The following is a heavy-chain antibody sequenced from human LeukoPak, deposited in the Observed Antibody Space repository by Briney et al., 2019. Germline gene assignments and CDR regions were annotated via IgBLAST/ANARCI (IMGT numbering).Heavy chain of an antibody. CDR1: GGTFKSFA. D-gene: IGHD3-10*01. J-gene: IGHJ4*02. CDR3: ARLPIEANPMVRGEGRKFHNFDC. Sequence: TVKLSCKAYGGTFKSFAMNWVRHPPGQGLEWMGSIIPVVGLTEYAQNFQGRVPITADTSTSTAYMKLGSLRSKDTAVYFCARLPIEANPMVRGEGRKFHNFDCWGQGTLVTVSS. V-gene: IGHV1-69*04. CDR2: IIPVVGLT.